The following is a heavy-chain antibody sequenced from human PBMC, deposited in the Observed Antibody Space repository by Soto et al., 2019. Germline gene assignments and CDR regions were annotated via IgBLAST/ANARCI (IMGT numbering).Heavy chain of an antibody. J-gene: IGHJ4*02. CDR1: GFTFRSCW. V-gene: IGHV3-7*01. D-gene: IGHD6-19*01. Sequence: GSLRLSCAASGFTFRSCWMTWVRQAPGTGLAWVATMQQNVDEENFVDSMRGRFTISRDNAKNTLYLQMNSLRAEDTAVYYCATNVAGTSPDKYWGQGTLVTVSS. CDR3: ATNVAGTSPDKY. CDR2: MQQNVDEE.